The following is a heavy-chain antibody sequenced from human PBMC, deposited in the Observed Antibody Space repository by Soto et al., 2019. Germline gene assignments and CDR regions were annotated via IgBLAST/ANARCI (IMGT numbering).Heavy chain of an antibody. CDR1: GDSISTVDYF. Sequence: KSSETLSLTCSVSGDSISTVDYFWAWIRQPPGQALEYIGYIYKSTTTYYNPSFESRVAISLDTSKSQFSLTVISVTAADTAVYFCARGRYCLTGRCFPNWFDSWGQGTLVTVSS. CDR3: ARGRYCLTGRCFPNWFDS. V-gene: IGHV4-30-4*01. D-gene: IGHD2-15*01. J-gene: IGHJ5*01. CDR2: IYKSTTT.